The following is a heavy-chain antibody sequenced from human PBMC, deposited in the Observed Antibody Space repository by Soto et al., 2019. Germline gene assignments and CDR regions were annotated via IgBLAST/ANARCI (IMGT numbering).Heavy chain of an antibody. CDR1: GGSFSAYY. CDR3: ARGSVDTADSRGFYEY. J-gene: IGHJ4*02. Sequence: SETLSLTCAVYGGSFSAYYWSWIRQPPGKGLEWIGEINHSGGTSYNPSLKSRVTISVDTSKSQFSLKLTSVTAADRAVYYCARGSVDTADSRGFYEYWGQGTPVTVSS. CDR2: INHSGGT. V-gene: IGHV4-34*01. D-gene: IGHD3-22*01.